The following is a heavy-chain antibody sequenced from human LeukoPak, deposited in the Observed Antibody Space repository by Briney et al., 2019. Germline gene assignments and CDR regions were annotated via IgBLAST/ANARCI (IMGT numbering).Heavy chain of an antibody. D-gene: IGHD2-8*01. J-gene: IGHJ4*02. V-gene: IGHV3-30*18. Sequence: GGSLRLSCAASGFTFSSYGMHWVPQAPGKGLEGGAVISYERSNKYYADSVKGRFTISRDNSKNTLYLQMNSLRGEDTAVYYCAKDAGYCTNGVCYTPFDYWGQGTLVTVSS. CDR2: ISYERSNK. CDR1: GFTFSSYG. CDR3: AKDAGYCTNGVCYTPFDY.